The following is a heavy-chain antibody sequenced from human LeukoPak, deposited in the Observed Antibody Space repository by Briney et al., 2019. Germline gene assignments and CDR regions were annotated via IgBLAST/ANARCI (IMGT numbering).Heavy chain of an antibody. CDR1: AYSFTSFW. J-gene: IGHJ4*02. V-gene: IGHV5-51*01. D-gene: IGHD4-17*01. CDR3: ARQFYGDYAFDY. CDR2: IYPGDSDT. Sequence: GESLEISCMGSAYSFTSFWVGWVRQMPGRGLEWMGIIYPGDSDTRYSPSFQGQVTISADKSISTAYLQWSSLKASDTAMYYCARQFYGDYAFDYWGQGTLVTVSS.